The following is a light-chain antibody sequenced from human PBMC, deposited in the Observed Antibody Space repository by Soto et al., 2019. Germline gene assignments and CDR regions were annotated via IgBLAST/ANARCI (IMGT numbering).Light chain of an antibody. CDR2: GAS. CDR1: QSVSSN. V-gene: IGKV3-15*01. J-gene: IGKJ4*01. Sequence: EIVITQSPATLSVSPGERATLSCRASQSVSSNLAWYHQKPGQAPRLLIYGASTRATGIPARFSGSGSGTEFTLTISSLQSEDFAVYYCQQFSSYPLTFGGGTKVDI. CDR3: QQFSSYPLT.